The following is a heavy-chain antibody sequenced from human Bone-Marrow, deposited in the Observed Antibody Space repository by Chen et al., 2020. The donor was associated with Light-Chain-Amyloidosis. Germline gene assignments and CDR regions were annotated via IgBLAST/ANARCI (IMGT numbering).Heavy chain of an antibody. V-gene: IGHV5-51*01. D-gene: IGHD5-12*01. CDR2: IYPDDSDA. CDR3: ARRRDGYNFDY. Sequence: EVQLEQSGPEVKKPGESLKISCKGSGYTFPNYWIGWVRQMPGKGLEWMGVIYPDDSDACYRPSFEGQVTSSADKSITTAYLQWRGLEASDTAMYYCARRRDGYNFDYWGQGTLVTVSS. J-gene: IGHJ4*02. CDR1: GYTFPNYW.